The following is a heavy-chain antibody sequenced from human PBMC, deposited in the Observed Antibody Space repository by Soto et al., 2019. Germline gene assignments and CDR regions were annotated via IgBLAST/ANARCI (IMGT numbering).Heavy chain of an antibody. Sequence: QVQLQESGPGLVKPSQTLSLTCTVSGGSITSTSYFWSWIRQPPGEGLEWIGYVHTTGTTYYNTSLRSRVFISMDTSKSQFSLTVGSVTAADTAVYYCARDGWQGVDVWGQGTTVTVSS. CDR2: VHTTGTT. V-gene: IGHV4-30-4*01. J-gene: IGHJ6*02. CDR1: GGSITSTSYF. CDR3: ARDGWQGVDV. D-gene: IGHD2-15*01.